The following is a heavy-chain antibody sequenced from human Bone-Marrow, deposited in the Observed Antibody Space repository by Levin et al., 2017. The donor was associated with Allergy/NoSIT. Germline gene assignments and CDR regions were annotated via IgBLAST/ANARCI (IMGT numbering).Heavy chain of an antibody. Sequence: GASVKVSCKASGGTFSSYAISWVRQAPGQGLEWMGGIIPIFGTANYAQKFQGRVTITADESTSTAYMELSSLRSEDTAVYYCARVRVVAASGQHAFDIWGQGTMVTVSS. CDR3: ARVRVVAASGQHAFDI. CDR1: GGTFSSYA. V-gene: IGHV1-69*13. D-gene: IGHD2-15*01. CDR2: IIPIFGTA. J-gene: IGHJ3*02.